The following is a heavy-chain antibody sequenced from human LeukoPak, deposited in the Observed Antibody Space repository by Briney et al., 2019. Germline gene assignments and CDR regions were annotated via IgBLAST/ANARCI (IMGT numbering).Heavy chain of an antibody. CDR1: GGSISSGGYY. D-gene: IGHD3-22*01. Sequence: NPSETLSLTCTVSGGSISSGGYYWSWLRQPPGKGLEWIGYIYHSGSTYYNPSLKSRVTISVDRSKNQFSLKLSSVTAADTAVYYCARVGAYYYDSSGYPSESWFDPWGQGTLVTVSS. J-gene: IGHJ5*02. V-gene: IGHV4-30-2*01. CDR2: IYHSGST. CDR3: ARVGAYYYDSSGYPSESWFDP.